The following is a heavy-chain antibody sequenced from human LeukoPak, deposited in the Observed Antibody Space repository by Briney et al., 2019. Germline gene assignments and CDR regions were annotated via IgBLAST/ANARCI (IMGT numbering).Heavy chain of an antibody. CDR2: IYYSGST. CDR3: ARRTSTVAHWYFDL. CDR1: GGSISSYY. Sequence: KPSETLSLTCTVSGGSISSYYWSWIRQHPGKGLEWIGYIYYSGSTYYNPSLKSRVTISVDTSKNQFSLKLSSVTAADTAVYYCARRTSTVAHWYFDLWGRGTLVTVSS. V-gene: IGHV4-59*06. J-gene: IGHJ2*01.